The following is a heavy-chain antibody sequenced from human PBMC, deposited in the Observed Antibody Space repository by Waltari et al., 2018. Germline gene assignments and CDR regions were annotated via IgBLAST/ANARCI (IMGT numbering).Heavy chain of an antibody. D-gene: IGHD2-2*01. V-gene: IGHV4-38-2*01. CDR3: ARIVPAAMVDY. Sequence: QVQLQESGPGLVKPSETLSLTCAVSGYSISSGYYWGWIRPPPGKGLEWIGSIYHSGSTYYNPSLKSRVTISVDTSKNQFSLKLSSVTAADTAVYYCARIVPAAMVDYWGQGTLVTVSS. CDR1: GYSISSGYY. CDR2: IYHSGST. J-gene: IGHJ4*02.